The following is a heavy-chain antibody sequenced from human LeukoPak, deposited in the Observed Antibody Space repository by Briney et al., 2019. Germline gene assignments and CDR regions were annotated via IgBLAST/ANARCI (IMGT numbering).Heavy chain of an antibody. CDR1: GFTFSSYD. CDR3: ARGGLTGTYDY. V-gene: IGHV3-13*04. D-gene: IGHD1-7*01. CDR2: IGTAGDT. J-gene: IGHJ4*02. Sequence: GRSLRLSCAASGFTFSSYDMHWVRQTTGKGLEWVSAIGTAGDTYYPGSVKGRFTISRDDVRNSLYLQMNSLRAGDTAVYYCARGGLTGTYDYWGQGILVTVSS.